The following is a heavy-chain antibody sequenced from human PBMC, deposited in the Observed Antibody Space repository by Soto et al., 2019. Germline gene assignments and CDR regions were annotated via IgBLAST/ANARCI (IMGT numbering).Heavy chain of an antibody. CDR1: GFTFSSYS. Sequence: GGSLRLSCAASGFTFSSYSMNWVRQAPGKGLEWVSYISSSSSTIYYADSVKGRFTISRDNAKNSLYLQMNSLRDEDTAVYYCARPEYSSSSYGMAVWGQGTTVTVSS. CDR2: ISSSSSTI. D-gene: IGHD6-6*01. J-gene: IGHJ6*02. V-gene: IGHV3-48*02. CDR3: ARPEYSSSSYGMAV.